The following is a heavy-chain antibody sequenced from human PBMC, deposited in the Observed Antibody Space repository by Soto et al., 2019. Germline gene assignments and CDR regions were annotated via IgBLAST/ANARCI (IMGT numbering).Heavy chain of an antibody. CDR1: GFTVSSNY. CDR2: IYSGGST. Sequence: GGSLRLSCAASGFTVSSNYMSWVRQAPGKGPEWVSVIYSGGSTYYADSVKGRFTISRDNSKNTLYLQMNSLRAEDTAVYYCARWVRIGSTHGWFDPWCQGPLVTVSS. J-gene: IGHJ5*02. V-gene: IGHV3-53*01. D-gene: IGHD2-2*01. CDR3: ARWVRIGSTHGWFDP.